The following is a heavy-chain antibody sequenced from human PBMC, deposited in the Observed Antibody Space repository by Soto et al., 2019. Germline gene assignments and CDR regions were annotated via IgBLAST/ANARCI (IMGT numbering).Heavy chain of an antibody. Sequence: SETLCLTCTVAGGSLSSYCWSWLRQPPGKGLEWIGYIYYSGSTNYNPSLKSRVTISVDTSKNQFSLKLSSVTAAAPAVYYCARRYGASFDYWGQGTLVTVSS. V-gene: IGHV4-59*01. CDR2: IYYSGST. J-gene: IGHJ4*02. D-gene: IGHD4-17*01. CDR1: GGSLSSYC. CDR3: ARRYGASFDY.